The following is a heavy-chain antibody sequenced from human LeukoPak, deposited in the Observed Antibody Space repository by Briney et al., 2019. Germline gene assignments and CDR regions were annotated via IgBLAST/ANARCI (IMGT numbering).Heavy chain of an antibody. V-gene: IGHV4-34*01. Sequence: SETLSLTCAVYGGSFSGYYWTSIRQFPGKGLEWIGEINHSGSTNYNPSLKSRVTISVDTSKNQFSLKLNSVTAADTAVYYCATFRRGVGFEFWDQGTLVTVSS. CDR1: GGSFSGYY. J-gene: IGHJ4*02. D-gene: IGHD2-15*01. CDR3: ATFRRGVGFEF. CDR2: INHSGST.